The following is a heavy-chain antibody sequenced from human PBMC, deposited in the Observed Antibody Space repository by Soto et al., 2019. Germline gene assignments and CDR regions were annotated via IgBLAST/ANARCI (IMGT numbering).Heavy chain of an antibody. CDR3: ARPGIRGVPNSAYYGMDV. CDR2: IIPIFGTA. Sequence: SVKVSCKASGGTFSSYAISWVRQAPGQGLEWMGGIIPIFGTANYAQKFQGRVTITADESTSTAYMELSSLRSEDTAVYYCARPGIRGVPNSAYYGMDVWGQGTTVTVYS. D-gene: IGHD3-10*01. J-gene: IGHJ6*02. CDR1: GGTFSSYA. V-gene: IGHV1-69*13.